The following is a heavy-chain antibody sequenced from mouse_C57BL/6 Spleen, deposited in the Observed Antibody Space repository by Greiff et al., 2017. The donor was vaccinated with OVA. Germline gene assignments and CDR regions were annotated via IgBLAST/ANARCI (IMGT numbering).Heavy chain of an antibody. J-gene: IGHJ2*01. V-gene: IGHV1-64*01. D-gene: IGHD1-1*01. Sequence: VQLQQPGAELVKPGASVKLSCKASGYTFTSYWMHWVKQRPGQGLEWIGMIHPNSGSTNYNEKFKSKATLTVDKSSSTAYMQLSSLTSEDSAVYYCASASTVVATNYFDYWGQGTTLTVPS. CDR1: GYTFTSYW. CDR2: IHPNSGST. CDR3: ASASTVVATNYFDY.